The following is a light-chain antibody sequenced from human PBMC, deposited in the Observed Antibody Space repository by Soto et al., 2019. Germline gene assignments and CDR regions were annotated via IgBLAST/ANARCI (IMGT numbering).Light chain of an antibody. CDR2: DNN. CDR1: SSNIGNNY. CDR3: GTWDSSLSADVV. J-gene: IGLJ2*01. V-gene: IGLV1-51*01. Sequence: QSVLTQPPSVSAAPGQKVTISCSGSSSNIGNNYVSWYQQLPGTAPKLLIYDNNKRPSGIPDRFSGSKSGTSATPGITGLQTGDEADYYCGTWDSSLSADVVFGGGTKVTVL.